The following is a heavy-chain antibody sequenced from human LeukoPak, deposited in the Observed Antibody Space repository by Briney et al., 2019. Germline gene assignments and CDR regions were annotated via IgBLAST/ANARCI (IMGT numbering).Heavy chain of an antibody. CDR2: INHSGST. CDR1: GGSFSGYY. CDR3: ARVVVAAADAFDI. V-gene: IGHV4-34*01. D-gene: IGHD2-15*01. Sequence: SETLSLTCAVSGGSFSGYYWSWIRQPPGKGLEWIGEINHSGSTNYNPSLKSRVTISVDTSKNQFSLKLSSVTAADTAEYYCARVVVAAADAFDIWGQGTMVTVSS. J-gene: IGHJ3*02.